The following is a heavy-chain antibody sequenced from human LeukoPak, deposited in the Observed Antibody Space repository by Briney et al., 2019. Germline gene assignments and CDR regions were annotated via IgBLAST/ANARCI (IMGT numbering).Heavy chain of an antibody. J-gene: IGHJ4*02. D-gene: IGHD6-13*01. V-gene: IGHV3-33*07. CDR1: GFTFRSYG. CDR2: IWYDGSEK. Sequence: GGSLRLSCAASGFTFRSYGMYWVSQAPGKGLEWVAVIWYDGSEKYYADSVKGRFTISRDNSKNTLYLQMDSLRAEDTAIYYCARDDNVAADGGYWGQGTRVTVSS. CDR3: ARDDNVAADGGY.